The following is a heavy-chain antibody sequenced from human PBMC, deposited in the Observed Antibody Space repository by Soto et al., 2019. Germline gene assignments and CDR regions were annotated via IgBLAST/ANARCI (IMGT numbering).Heavy chain of an antibody. CDR2: INHSGGT. CDR3: ARKGIFGVVGSYWFDP. V-gene: IGHV4-34*01. CDR1: GGSFSGYY. D-gene: IGHD3-3*02. J-gene: IGHJ5*02. Sequence: SETLSLTCAVYGGSFSGYYWSWIRQPPGKGLEWIGEINHSGGTNYNPSLKSRVTISVDTSKNQFSLKLSSVTAADTAVYYCARKGIFGVVGSYWFDPWGQGTLVTVSS.